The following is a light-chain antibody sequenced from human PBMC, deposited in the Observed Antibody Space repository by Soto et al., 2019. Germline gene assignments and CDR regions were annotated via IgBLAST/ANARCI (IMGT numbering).Light chain of an antibody. V-gene: IGLV2-14*01. CDR1: FSDVGSTYND. Sequence: QSALTQPASVSGSPGQSITISCIGTFSDVGSTYNDVSWYQQHPDAAPKLVIYEITYRPSGVSNRFSGSKSGNTASLTISGLQAEDEADYVCTSPTPGSPYVFGTGTKLTVL. J-gene: IGLJ1*01. CDR3: TSPTPGSPYV. CDR2: EIT.